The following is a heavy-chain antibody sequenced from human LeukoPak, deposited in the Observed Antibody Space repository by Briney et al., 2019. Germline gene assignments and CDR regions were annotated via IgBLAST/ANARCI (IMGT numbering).Heavy chain of an antibody. Sequence: SETLSLTCAVSGGSISSGGYSWSWIRQPPGKGLEWIGYIYHSGSTYYNPSLKSRVTISVDRSKNQFSLKLSSVTAADTAVYYCARAQIRYFDWLLTGPFDYWGRGTLVTVSS. V-gene: IGHV4-30-2*01. D-gene: IGHD3-9*01. CDR3: ARAQIRYFDWLLTGPFDY. CDR1: GGSISSGGYS. CDR2: IYHSGST. J-gene: IGHJ4*02.